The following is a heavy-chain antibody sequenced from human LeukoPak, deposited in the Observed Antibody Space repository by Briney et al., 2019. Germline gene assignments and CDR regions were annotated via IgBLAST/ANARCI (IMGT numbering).Heavy chain of an antibody. V-gene: IGHV2-5*02. J-gene: IGHJ4*02. CDR1: GFSLNTTEVS. CDR3: AHRRAWDDHGDPLDY. CDR2: IYWDDDK. D-gene: IGHD4-17*01. Sequence: GSGPTLVKPTQTLTLTCTFSGFSLNTTEVSVGWIRQPPGKALEWLALIYWDDDKRYSPSLKSRLTITKDTSKNQVVLTMTNVDPVDTATYYCAHRRAWDDHGDPLDYWGQGTLVTVSS.